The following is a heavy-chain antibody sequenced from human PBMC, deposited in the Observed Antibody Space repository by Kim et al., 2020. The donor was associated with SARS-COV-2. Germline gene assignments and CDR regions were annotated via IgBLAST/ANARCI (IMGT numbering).Heavy chain of an antibody. J-gene: IGHJ4*02. Sequence: NKYYADSVKGRFTISRDNSKNTLYLQMNSLRAEDTAVYYCANGDSSSWYEWGQGTLVTVSS. D-gene: IGHD6-13*01. CDR2: NK. V-gene: IGHV3-33*06. CDR3: ANGDSSSWYE.